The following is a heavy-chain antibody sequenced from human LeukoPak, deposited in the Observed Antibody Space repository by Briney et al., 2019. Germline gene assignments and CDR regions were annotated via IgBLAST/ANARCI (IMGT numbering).Heavy chain of an antibody. J-gene: IGHJ4*02. Sequence: ASVKVSCKASGYTFTGYYMYWVRQAPGQGLEWMGWINPNSGGTNYAQKFQGRVTMTRDTSISTAYMELSRLRSDDTAVYYCARVPRIAAAGSNFDYWGQGTLVTVSS. D-gene: IGHD6-13*01. CDR2: INPNSGGT. CDR1: GYTFTGYY. V-gene: IGHV1-2*02. CDR3: ARVPRIAAAGSNFDY.